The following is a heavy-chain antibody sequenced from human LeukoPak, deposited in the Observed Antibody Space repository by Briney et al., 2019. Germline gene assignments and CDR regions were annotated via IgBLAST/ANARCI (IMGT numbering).Heavy chain of an antibody. J-gene: IGHJ6*02. V-gene: IGHV1-18*01. Sequence: GASVKVSCKASGYTFTSYGISWVRQAPGQGLEWMGWISAYNGNTNYAQKLQGRVTMTRNTSISTAYMELSSLRSEDTAVYYCARGQDYHRNFYYYYGMDVWGQGTTVTVSS. CDR3: ARGQDYHRNFYYYYGMDV. CDR1: GYTFTSYG. D-gene: IGHD4-11*01. CDR2: ISAYNGNT.